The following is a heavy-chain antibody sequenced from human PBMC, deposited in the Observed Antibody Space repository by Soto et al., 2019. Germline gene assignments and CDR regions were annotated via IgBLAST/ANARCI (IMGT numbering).Heavy chain of an antibody. J-gene: IGHJ6*02. CDR2: IYPGDSDT. Sequence: PVEALIGCWTGSEYRFTSEFAGSVHQMPGKGLEWMGIIYPGDSDTRYSPSFQGQVTISADKSISTAYLQWNSLRAEDTAVYYCARDPLAPCTNGVCPPRYGMDVWGQGTTVTVSS. CDR3: ARDPLAPCTNGVCPPRYGMDV. CDR1: EYRFTSEF. D-gene: IGHD2-8*01. V-gene: IGHV5-51*07.